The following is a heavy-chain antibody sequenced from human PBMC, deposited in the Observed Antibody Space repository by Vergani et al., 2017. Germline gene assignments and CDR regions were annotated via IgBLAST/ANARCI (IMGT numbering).Heavy chain of an antibody. J-gene: IGHJ4*02. CDR1: GYTFTSYY. CDR3: ARDLGIVVVPAAIFLDY. V-gene: IGHV1-46*01. D-gene: IGHD2-2*03. Sequence: QVQLVQSGAEVKKPGASVKVSCKASGYTFTSYYMHWVRQAPGQGLEWMGIINPSGGSTSYAQKFQGRVTMTRDTSTSTAYMELRSLRSDDTAVYYCARDLGIVVVPAAIFLDYWGQGTLVTVSS. CDR2: INPSGGST.